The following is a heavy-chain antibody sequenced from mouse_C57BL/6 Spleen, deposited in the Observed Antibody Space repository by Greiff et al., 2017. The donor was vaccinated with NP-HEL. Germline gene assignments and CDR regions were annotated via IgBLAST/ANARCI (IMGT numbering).Heavy chain of an antibody. J-gene: IGHJ2*01. Sequence: VKLQESGPELVKPGASVKISCKASGYAFSSSWMNWVKQRPGKGLEWIGRIYPGDGDTNYNGKFKGKATLTADKSSSTAYMQLSSLTSEDSAVYFCARSLLLREGYFDYWGQGTTLTVSS. D-gene: IGHD1-1*01. CDR3: ARSLLLREGYFDY. CDR2: IYPGDGDT. CDR1: GYAFSSSW. V-gene: IGHV1-82*01.